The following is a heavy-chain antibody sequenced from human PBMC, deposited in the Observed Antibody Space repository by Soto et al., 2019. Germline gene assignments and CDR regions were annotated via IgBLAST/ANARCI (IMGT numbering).Heavy chain of an antibody. CDR3: ARDRQQLQYSAHRVGHYYYALDV. CDR1: GYTFNTHY. Sequence: QVQMEQSGAEVKKPGASMKVSCKVFGYTFNTHYMHWVRQAPGHGLEWMGIINAGGGSTTYAQKFQGRVTMTWDTSTSTVYMELSSLRSEDTAVYYCARDRQQLQYSAHRVGHYYYALDVWGQGTTVTVSS. V-gene: IGHV1-46*02. J-gene: IGHJ6*02. CDR2: INAGGGST. D-gene: IGHD6-13*01.